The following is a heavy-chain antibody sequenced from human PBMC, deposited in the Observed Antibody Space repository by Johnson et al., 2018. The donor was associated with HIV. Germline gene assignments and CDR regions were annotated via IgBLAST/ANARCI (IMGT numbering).Heavy chain of an antibody. CDR2: IFSVGNT. Sequence: VQLVESGGGVVQPGRSLRLSCAASGITVSSNYMSWVRQAPGKGLEWVSLIFSVGNTYYADSVKGRFTISRYNSKNTLYLQMNSLRAEDTAVYYCARDQVVEMATIIGDDAFDIWGQGTMVTVSS. CDR3: ARDQVVEMATIIGDDAFDI. J-gene: IGHJ3*02. CDR1: GITVSSNY. V-gene: IGHV3-66*02. D-gene: IGHD5-24*01.